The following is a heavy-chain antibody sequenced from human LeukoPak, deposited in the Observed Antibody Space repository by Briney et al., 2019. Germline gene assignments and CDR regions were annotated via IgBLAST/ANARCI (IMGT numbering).Heavy chain of an antibody. D-gene: IGHD2-2*01. CDR3: ASRDIVVVPAAKGAFDI. CDR1: GYSFTSYW. V-gene: IGHV5-51*01. CDR2: IYPGDSDT. J-gene: IGHJ3*02. Sequence: GESLKISCKGSGYSFTSYWIGWVRQMPGKGLEWMGIIYPGDSDTRYSPSFQGQVTISADKSISTAYLQWSSLKASDTAMYYCASRDIVVVPAAKGAFDIWGQGTMVTVSS.